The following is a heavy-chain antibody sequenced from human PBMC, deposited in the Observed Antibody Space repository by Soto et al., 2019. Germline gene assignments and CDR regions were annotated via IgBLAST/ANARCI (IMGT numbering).Heavy chain of an antibody. D-gene: IGHD5-12*01. V-gene: IGHV3-74*01. CDR3: VRVPTGGYAFSLDDY. CDR1: GFTFSSYW. Sequence: EVQLVESGGGLVQHGGSLRLYCAASGFTFSSYWMHWVRQAPGKGLVWVSRINSDGSSTTYADSVKGRFTISRDNAKNTRYLQMNSLRAEDTAVYYCVRVPTGGYAFSLDDYWGQGTLVTVSS. CDR2: INSDGSST. J-gene: IGHJ4*02.